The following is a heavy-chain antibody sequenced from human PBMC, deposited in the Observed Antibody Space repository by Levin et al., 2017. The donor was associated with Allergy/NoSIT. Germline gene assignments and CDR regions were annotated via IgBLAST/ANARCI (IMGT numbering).Heavy chain of an antibody. CDR2: IYYSGST. J-gene: IGHJ4*02. CDR3: AGAGNYYDSSGYYLPEQFDY. CDR1: GGSISSYY. V-gene: IGHV4-59*01. D-gene: IGHD3-22*01. Sequence: SETLSLTCTVSGGSISSYYWSWIRQPPGKGLEWIGYIYYSGSTNYNPSLKSRVTISVDTSKNQFSLKLSSVTAADTAVYYCAGAGNYYDSSGYYLPEQFDYWGQGTLVTVSS.